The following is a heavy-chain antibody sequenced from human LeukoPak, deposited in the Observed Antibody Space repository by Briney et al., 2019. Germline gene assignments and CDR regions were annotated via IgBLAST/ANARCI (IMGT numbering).Heavy chain of an antibody. CDR3: ATGPMDV. CDR1: GYTFTNYA. CDR2: INAGNGDT. J-gene: IGHJ6*02. Sequence: ASVKVSCKTSGYTFTNYAIHWVRQAPGQRLEWMGWINAGNGDTKYSQKFQDRVTITWDTSASTAYMELSSLRSEDTAVYYCATGPMDVWGQGTTVTVSS. V-gene: IGHV1-3*01.